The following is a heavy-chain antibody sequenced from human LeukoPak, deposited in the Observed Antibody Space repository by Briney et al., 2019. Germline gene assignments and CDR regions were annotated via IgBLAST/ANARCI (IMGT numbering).Heavy chain of an antibody. D-gene: IGHD6-13*01. Sequence: SQTLSLTCAISGDSVSSNSAAWNWIRQSPSRGLEWLGRTYYRSKWYNDYAASVKSRITINPDTSKNQFSLQLNSVTPEDTAVYYCARTAAGPRGRDYYFDYWGQGTLVTVSS. CDR1: GDSVSSNSAA. V-gene: IGHV6-1*01. J-gene: IGHJ4*02. CDR2: TYYRSKWYN. CDR3: ARTAAGPRGRDYYFDY.